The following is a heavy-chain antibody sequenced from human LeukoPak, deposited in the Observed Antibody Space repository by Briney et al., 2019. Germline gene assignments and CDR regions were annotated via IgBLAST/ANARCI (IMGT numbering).Heavy chain of an antibody. J-gene: IGHJ4*02. CDR1: GFTFISYA. Sequence: PGGALRDSCAASGFTFISYAMSWGRQAPRERPEWVSAISGSGGSTYYADTVKGRFTISRDNSKSTLYLQMHSLRAEDTAVYYCANGGLVITYHFDDYWGQGTLVTVSS. CDR3: ANGGLVITYHFDDY. D-gene: IGHD3/OR15-3a*01. CDR2: ISGSGGST. V-gene: IGHV3-23*01.